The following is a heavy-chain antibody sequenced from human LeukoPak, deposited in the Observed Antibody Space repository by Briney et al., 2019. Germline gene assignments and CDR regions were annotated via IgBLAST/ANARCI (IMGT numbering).Heavy chain of an antibody. CDR1: GFTFDDYA. J-gene: IGHJ5*02. V-gene: IGHV3-43*02. CDR3: AKDRLSFADNWFDP. CDR2: ISGDGGST. D-gene: IGHD3-16*01. Sequence: GGSLRLSCAASGFTFDDYAMHWVRQAPGKGLEWVSLISGDGGSTYYADSVKGRFTISRDNSKNSLYLQMNSLRTEDTALYYCAKDRLSFADNWFDPWGQGTLVTVSS.